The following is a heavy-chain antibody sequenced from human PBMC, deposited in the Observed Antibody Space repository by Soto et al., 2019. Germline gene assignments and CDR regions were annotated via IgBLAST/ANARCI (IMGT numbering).Heavy chain of an antibody. CDR3: ASDYNAYQRQHVFDI. D-gene: IGHD3-10*01. J-gene: IGHJ3*02. CDR2: INPSGAST. Sequence: QVQLVQSGAEVKKPGASVKVACKASGYSFNSYYMHWVRQAPGQGPEWMGVINPSGASTSYEQKFQRRVTMTRDTSTSTVYMELSSLRSEDTALYYCASDYNAYQRQHVFDIWGQGTLVTVSS. V-gene: IGHV1-46*02. CDR1: GYSFNSYY.